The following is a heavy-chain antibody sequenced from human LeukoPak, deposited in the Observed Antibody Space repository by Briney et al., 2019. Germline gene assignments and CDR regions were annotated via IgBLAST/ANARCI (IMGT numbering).Heavy chain of an antibody. V-gene: IGHV4-59*08. CDR2: IYYSGST. D-gene: IGHD2-21*02. Sequence: SETLSLTCTVSGGFISSYYWSWIRQPPGKGLEWIGYIYYSGSTNYNPSLKSRVTISVDTSKNQFSLKLSSVTAADTAVYYCARRVTSYFDYWGQGTLVTVSS. J-gene: IGHJ4*02. CDR1: GGFISSYY. CDR3: ARRVTSYFDY.